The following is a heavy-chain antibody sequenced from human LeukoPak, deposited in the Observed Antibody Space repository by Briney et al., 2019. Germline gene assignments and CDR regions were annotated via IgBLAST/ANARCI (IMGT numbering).Heavy chain of an antibody. D-gene: IGHD5-18*01. Sequence: GGSLRLSCAASGFTFSSYDMHWVRQATGKGLEWVSAIGTAGDTYYPGSVKGRFTISRENAKNSLYLQMNSLRAGDTAVYYCARAGRGYSSTPNYYYMDAWGKGTTVTVSS. CDR3: ARAGRGYSSTPNYYYMDA. J-gene: IGHJ6*03. CDR1: GFTFSSYD. CDR2: IGTAGDT. V-gene: IGHV3-13*01.